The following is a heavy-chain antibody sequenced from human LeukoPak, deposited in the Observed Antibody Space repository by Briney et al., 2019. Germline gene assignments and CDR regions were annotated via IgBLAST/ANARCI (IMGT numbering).Heavy chain of an antibody. V-gene: IGHV3-7*01. D-gene: IGHD3-10*01. CDR2: IKEDAGEI. J-gene: IGHJ4*02. Sequence: GGSLRLSCAASGFTFSSYWMSWVRQAPGKGLEWVANIKEDAGEIYYVDSVKGRFTISRDNSKNTLYLQMNSLRAEDTAVYYCAKDHLRYYYGSGSYYAHWGQGTLVTVSS. CDR1: GFTFSSYW. CDR3: AKDHLRYYYGSGSYYAH.